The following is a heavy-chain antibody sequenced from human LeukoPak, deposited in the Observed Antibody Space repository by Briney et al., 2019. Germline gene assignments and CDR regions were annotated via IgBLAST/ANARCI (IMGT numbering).Heavy chain of an antibody. CDR1: GFTFINAW. CDR3: AKGSSAYGHPTSPLFDF. Sequence: GGSLTLSCAASGFTFINAWMSWVGQAPGKGLEWVAVVSADGTERFYADSVKGRFTISRDNSKNTVFLQMTSLRTEDTGVYYCAKGSSAYGHPTSPLFDFWGQGTLVTVSS. CDR2: VSADGTER. D-gene: IGHD3-22*01. V-gene: IGHV3-30*18. J-gene: IGHJ4*02.